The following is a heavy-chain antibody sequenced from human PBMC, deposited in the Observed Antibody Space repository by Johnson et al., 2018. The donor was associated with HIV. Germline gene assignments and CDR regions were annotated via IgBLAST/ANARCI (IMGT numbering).Heavy chain of an antibody. Sequence: QVQLLESGGGVVQPGRSLRLSCAASGFTFSSYAMHWVRQAPGKGLEWVAVLSYDGSNKYYADSVKGRFTISRDNSKTQLYLQMNSLRAEDTAVSYCAREGIVGATGDAFDIWGQGTMVTVSS. J-gene: IGHJ3*02. CDR1: GFTFSSYA. V-gene: IGHV3-30-3*01. CDR3: AREGIVGATGDAFDI. CDR2: LSYDGSNK. D-gene: IGHD1-26*01.